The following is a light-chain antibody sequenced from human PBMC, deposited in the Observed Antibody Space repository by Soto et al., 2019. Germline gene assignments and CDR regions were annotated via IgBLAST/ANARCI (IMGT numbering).Light chain of an antibody. CDR2: GAS. CDR1: QSVSSSY. CDR3: HQYDISPLT. J-gene: IGKJ4*01. V-gene: IGKV3-20*01. Sequence: IVLTQSPGTLSLSPGERATLSCRASQSVSSSYLAWYQQKPGQAPRLLLYGASSRATGIPDRFSGSESGTDFTLTISRLEHEDFAVYCCHQYDISPLTFCGGTKVEIK.